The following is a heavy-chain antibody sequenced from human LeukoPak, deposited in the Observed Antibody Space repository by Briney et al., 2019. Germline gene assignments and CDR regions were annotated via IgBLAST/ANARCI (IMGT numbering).Heavy chain of an antibody. J-gene: IGHJ4*02. V-gene: IGHV1-46*01. CDR1: GYTFTDYY. Sequence: ASVKVSCKASGYTFTDYYMHWVRQAPGQGLEWMGVINPRGGSTTYAQKFQGRVTMTRDTSTSTFYMVLSSLKSEDTAIYYCARAGGSRSPFDYWGQGTLVTASS. D-gene: IGHD6-6*01. CDR2: INPRGGST. CDR3: ARAGGSRSPFDY.